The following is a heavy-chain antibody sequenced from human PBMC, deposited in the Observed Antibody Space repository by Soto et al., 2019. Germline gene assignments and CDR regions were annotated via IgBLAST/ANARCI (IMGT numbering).Heavy chain of an antibody. V-gene: IGHV5-51*01. J-gene: IGHJ6*02. Sequence: XESLKISSKCSGNSFTSYWIGLVLQMPGKGLEWMGIIYPGDSDTRYSPSFQGQVTISADKSISTAYLQWSSLKASDTAMYYCATFSSGWKDYYYGMDVWGQGTTVTVSS. CDR2: IYPGDSDT. CDR3: ATFSSGWKDYYYGMDV. CDR1: GNSFTSYW. D-gene: IGHD6-19*01.